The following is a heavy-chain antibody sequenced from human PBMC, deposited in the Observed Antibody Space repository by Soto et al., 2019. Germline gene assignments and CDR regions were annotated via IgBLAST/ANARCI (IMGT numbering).Heavy chain of an antibody. V-gene: IGHV4-30-2*01. D-gene: IGHD6-19*01. CDR3: ARIHWSQSSLDY. Sequence: SETLSLTCAVSGGPIDSTDYSLTWIRQPPGKGLEWIGYVSHRGTAYSIPSLKGRLTLSMDSPQTQFSLKLTSVTAADSAVYYCARIHWSQSSLDYWGRGILVTVSS. CDR1: GGPIDSTDYS. J-gene: IGHJ4*02. CDR2: VSHRGTA.